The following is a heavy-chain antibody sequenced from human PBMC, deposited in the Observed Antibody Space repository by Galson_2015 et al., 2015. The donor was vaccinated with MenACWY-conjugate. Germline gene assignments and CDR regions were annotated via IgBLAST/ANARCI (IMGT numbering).Heavy chain of an antibody. CDR2: IYYSGNT. Sequence: LSLTCAVSRGSIARYYWRWIRQPPGKGLEWIGYIYYSGNTNYNPALKSRVTISLDTSKNQFSLNLASVTAADTAIYYCAGQLWTSGGYFGNLDYWGQGTQVIVSS. J-gene: IGHJ4*02. CDR3: AGQLWTSGGYFGNLDY. CDR1: RGSIARYY. D-gene: IGHD1-26*01. V-gene: IGHV4-59*08.